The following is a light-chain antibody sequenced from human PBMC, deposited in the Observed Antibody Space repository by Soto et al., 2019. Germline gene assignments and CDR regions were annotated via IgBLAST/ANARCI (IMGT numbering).Light chain of an antibody. Sequence: EIVLTQSPGTLSLSPGERATLSCRSSQSVSSSYLAWYQQKHGQAPRPLIYGASSRATGIPDRFSGSGSGTDFTLTNSRLEPEDFAVYYCQQYPGYTFGQGTKLEIK. CDR2: GAS. J-gene: IGKJ2*01. CDR3: QQYPGYT. CDR1: QSVSSSY. V-gene: IGKV3-20*01.